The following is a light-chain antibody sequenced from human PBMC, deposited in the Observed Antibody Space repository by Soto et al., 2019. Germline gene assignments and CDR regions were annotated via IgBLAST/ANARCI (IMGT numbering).Light chain of an antibody. Sequence: QSALTQPPSASGSPGQSVTISCTGTSSDVGAYKYLAWYQQYPGKAPKLMIYTVTKRPSGVPDRFSGSKSGNTASLTVSGLRAEDEADYYCTSYVGNDIWVFGGGTKLTVL. CDR2: TVT. J-gene: IGLJ3*02. CDR3: TSYVGNDIWV. CDR1: SSDVGAYKY. V-gene: IGLV2-8*01.